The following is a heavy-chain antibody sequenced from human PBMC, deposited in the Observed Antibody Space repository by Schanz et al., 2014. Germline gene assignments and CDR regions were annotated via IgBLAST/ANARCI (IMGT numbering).Heavy chain of an antibody. CDR2: MNPTTGNR. D-gene: IGHD4-17*01. J-gene: IGHJ4*02. CDR1: GYSFTTYD. Sequence: QVQLVQSGAEVKKPGASVRVSCKASGYSFTTYDVNWVRQATGQGLEWMGWMNPTTGNRGYAQNFQGRVTMTRDTSVKTAYMEMTNLKFEDASVYYCAIHYGDRALWGQGTLIAVSS. CDR3: AIHYGDRAL. V-gene: IGHV1-8*01.